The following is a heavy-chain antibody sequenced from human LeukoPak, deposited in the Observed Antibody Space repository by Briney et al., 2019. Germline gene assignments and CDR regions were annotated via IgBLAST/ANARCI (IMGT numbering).Heavy chain of an antibody. CDR3: ARDLPEDVVVIIGLDY. J-gene: IGHJ4*02. CDR1: GGSISSYY. D-gene: IGHD3-22*01. V-gene: IGHV4-59*01. CDR2: IYYSGST. Sequence: SETLSLTCTVSGGSISSYYWSWIRQPPGKGLEWIGYIYYSGSTNYNPSLKSRVTISVDTSKNQFSLKLSSVTAADTAVYYCARDLPEDVVVIIGLDYWGQGTLVTVSS.